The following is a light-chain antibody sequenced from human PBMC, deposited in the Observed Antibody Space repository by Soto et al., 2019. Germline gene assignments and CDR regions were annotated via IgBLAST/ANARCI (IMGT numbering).Light chain of an antibody. Sequence: IQMTQSPSSLSASVGDRVTITCRAGQNINTYLNWYQQVPGKAPKLLIYGASNLQSGVPLRFSGSGSGTDFALTISSLQPEDFATYYCQQSYTSPRTVGQGSKVDSK. CDR3: QQSYTSPRT. J-gene: IGKJ1*01. V-gene: IGKV1-39*01. CDR2: GAS. CDR1: QNINTY.